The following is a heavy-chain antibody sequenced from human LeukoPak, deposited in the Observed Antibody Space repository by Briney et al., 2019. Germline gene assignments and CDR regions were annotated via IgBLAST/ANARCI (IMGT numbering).Heavy chain of an antibody. CDR1: GYTFTSYY. D-gene: IGHD5-18*01. J-gene: IGHJ3*02. CDR3: ARSRSVYTYGSNAFDI. Sequence: ASVKVSCKASGYTFTSYYMHWVRQAPGEGLEWMGIINPTGGSTSYAQKFQGRVTITADESTSTAYMELSSLRSEDTAVYYCARSRSVYTYGSNAFDIWGQGTMVTVSS. V-gene: IGHV1-46*01. CDR2: INPTGGST.